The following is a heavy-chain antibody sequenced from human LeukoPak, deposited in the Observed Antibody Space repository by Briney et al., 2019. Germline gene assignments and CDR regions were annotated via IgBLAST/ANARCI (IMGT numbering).Heavy chain of an antibody. Sequence: SETLSLTCTVSGGSTNSYYWMWLRQPAGKGLEWIVRIYVSGSTTYNPSLKSRVTISLDTSKNQFSLKLRSVTAADTAVYYCARDSGTTGEVKFDPWGQGTLVTVSS. V-gene: IGHV4-4*07. CDR1: GGSTNSYY. D-gene: IGHD3-10*01. CDR2: IYVSGST. J-gene: IGHJ5*02. CDR3: ARDSGTTGEVKFDP.